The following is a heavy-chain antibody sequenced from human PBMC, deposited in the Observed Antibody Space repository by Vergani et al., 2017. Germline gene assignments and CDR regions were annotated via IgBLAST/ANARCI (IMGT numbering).Heavy chain of an antibody. D-gene: IGHD5-12*01. J-gene: IGHJ6*03. CDR3: ARDPTKSGYDLEGELGGPQDYHYYYMDV. CDR2: IIPIFRTS. CDR1: GDTFSSFA. V-gene: IGHV1-69*01. Sequence: QVQLVQSGAELKRPGSSVKVSCKASGDTFSSFAFSWVRQAPGQGLEWIGGIIPIFRTSNYAQKFQGRVTLTADESTSTAYMELSSLTSEDTAVYFCARDPTKSGYDLEGELGGPQDYHYYYMDVWGKGTTVTVSS.